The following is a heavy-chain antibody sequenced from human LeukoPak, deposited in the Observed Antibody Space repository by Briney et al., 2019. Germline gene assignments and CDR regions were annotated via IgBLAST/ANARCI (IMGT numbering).Heavy chain of an antibody. J-gene: IGHJ4*02. CDR3: AKGDLWGQRDFRYY. CDR1: GGTFSSYA. CDR2: AIPILGTA. V-gene: IGHV1-69*05. Sequence: SVKVSCKASGGTFSSYAISWVRQAPGQGLERMGGAIPILGTANYAQNFQGSVTITTDESTSTAYMELSSLRSEDTGVYFCAKGDLWGQRDFRYYWGQGALVTVSS. D-gene: IGHD2/OR15-2a*01.